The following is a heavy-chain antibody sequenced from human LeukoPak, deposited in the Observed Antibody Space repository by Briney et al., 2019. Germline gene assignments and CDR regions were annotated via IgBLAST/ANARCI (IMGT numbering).Heavy chain of an antibody. V-gene: IGHV4-59*01. CDR2: IYYSGST. CDR3: ARAVSDNWFDP. J-gene: IGHJ5*02. D-gene: IGHD6-25*01. Sequence: SETLSLTCTVSGGSNSSYYWSWIRQPPGKGLEWIGYIYYSGSTNYNPSLKSRVTISVDTSKNQFSLKLSSVTAADTAVYYCARAVSDNWFDPWGQGTLVTVSS. CDR1: GGSNSSYY.